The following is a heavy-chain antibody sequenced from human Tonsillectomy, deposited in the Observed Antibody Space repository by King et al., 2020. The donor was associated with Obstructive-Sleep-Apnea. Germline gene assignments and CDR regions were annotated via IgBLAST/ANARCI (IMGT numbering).Heavy chain of an antibody. CDR1: GGTFSSYA. Sequence: VQLVQSGAEVKKPGSSVKVSCKASGGTFSSYAISWVRQAPGQGLEWMGRIIPIFGIANYAQKFQGRVTITADKSTSTAYMELRSLRSEDTAVYYCARESYHDSSGSYDGFDIWGQGTMVTVSS. V-gene: IGHV1-69*04. J-gene: IGHJ3*02. D-gene: IGHD3-22*01. CDR3: ARESYHDSSGSYDGFDI. CDR2: IIPIFGIA.